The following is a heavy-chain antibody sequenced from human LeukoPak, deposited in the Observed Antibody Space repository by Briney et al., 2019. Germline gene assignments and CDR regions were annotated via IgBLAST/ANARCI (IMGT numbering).Heavy chain of an antibody. Sequence: ASVKVSCKASGGTFSSYAISWVRQAPGQGLEWMGIINPSGGSTSYAQKFQGRVTMTRDTSTSTVYMELSSLRSEDTAVYYCARDWSSGGSYTGVFDYWGQGTLVTVSS. V-gene: IGHV1-46*01. CDR1: GGTFSSYA. D-gene: IGHD1-26*01. CDR3: ARDWSSGGSYTGVFDY. J-gene: IGHJ4*02. CDR2: INPSGGST.